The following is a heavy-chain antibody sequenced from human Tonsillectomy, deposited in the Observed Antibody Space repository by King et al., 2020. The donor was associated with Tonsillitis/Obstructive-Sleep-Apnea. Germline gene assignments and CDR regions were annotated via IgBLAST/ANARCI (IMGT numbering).Heavy chain of an antibody. J-gene: IGHJ3*02. D-gene: IGHD2-15*01. CDR3: ARGRDDIVVVVAATLGGDAFDI. Sequence: RQAPGQGLEWLGIINPSGGSTSYAKKFRGRVTMTRDTSTGTVDMELSSLRSEDTAVYYCARGRDDIVVVVAATLGGDAFDIWGQGTMVTVSS. CDR2: INPSGGST. V-gene: IGHV1-46*01.